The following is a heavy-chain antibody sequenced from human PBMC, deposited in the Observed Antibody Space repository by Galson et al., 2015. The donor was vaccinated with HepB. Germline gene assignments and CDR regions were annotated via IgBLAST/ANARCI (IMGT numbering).Heavy chain of an antibody. CDR2: ISSNGGST. CDR1: GFTFSSYA. V-gene: IGHV3-64D*06. Sequence: SLRLSCAASGFTFSSYAMHWVRQAPGKGLEYVSAISSNGGSTYYADSVKGRFTISRDNSKNTLYLQMSSLRAEDTAVYYCVNRIAVAGFDYWGQGTLVTVSS. J-gene: IGHJ4*02. CDR3: VNRIAVAGFDY. D-gene: IGHD6-19*01.